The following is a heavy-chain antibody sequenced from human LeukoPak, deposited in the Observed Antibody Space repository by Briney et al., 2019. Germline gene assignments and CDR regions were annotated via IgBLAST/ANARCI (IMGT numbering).Heavy chain of an antibody. V-gene: IGHV1-69*06. CDR3: AREKPHPTPLKPVIAVAGNQPPDAFDI. J-gene: IGHJ3*02. Sequence: ASVKVSCKASGGTFSSYAISWVRQAPGQGLEWMGGIIPIFGTANYAQKFQGRVTITADKSTSTAYMELSSLRSEDTAVYYCAREKPHPTPLKPVIAVAGNQPPDAFDIWGQGTMVTVSS. CDR1: GGTFSSYA. D-gene: IGHD6-19*01. CDR2: IIPIFGTA.